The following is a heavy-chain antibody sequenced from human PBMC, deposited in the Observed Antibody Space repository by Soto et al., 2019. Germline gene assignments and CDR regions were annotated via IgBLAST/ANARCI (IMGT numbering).Heavy chain of an antibody. CDR1: GFTFSSYA. CDR2: ISTNGGST. D-gene: IGHD3-22*01. CDR3: VKGEYYYDSSGYYPFDY. Sequence: PGGSLRLSCSASGFTFSSYAMHWFRQAPGKGLEYVSSISTNGGSTHYADSVKGRFTISRDNSKNTQYLQMSSLRADDTAVYYCVKGEYYYDSSGYYPFDYWGQGTLVTV. V-gene: IGHV3-64D*06. J-gene: IGHJ4*02.